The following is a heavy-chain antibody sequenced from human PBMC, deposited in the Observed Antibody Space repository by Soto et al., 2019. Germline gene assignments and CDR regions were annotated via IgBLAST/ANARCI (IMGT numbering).Heavy chain of an antibody. CDR3: ARMALGDYVAGADY. CDR2: IYHSGST. CDR1: SGSISSSNW. Sequence: SETLSLTCAVSSGSISSSNWWSWVRQPPGKGLEWIGEIYHSGSTNYNPSLKSRVTISVDKSKNQFSLKLSSVNAADTAAYYCARMALGDYVAGADYRGQGTLVTVSS. D-gene: IGHD4-17*01. J-gene: IGHJ4*02. V-gene: IGHV4-4*02.